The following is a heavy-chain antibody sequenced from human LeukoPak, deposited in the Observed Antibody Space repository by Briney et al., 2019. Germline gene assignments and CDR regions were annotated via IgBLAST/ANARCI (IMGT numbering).Heavy chain of an antibody. CDR1: GGSISSYY. V-gene: IGHV4-59*08. D-gene: IGHD2-2*01. Sequence: SEALSLTCTVSGGSISSYYWSWIRQPPGKGLEWIGYIYYSGSTNYNPSLKSRVTISVDTSKNQFSLKLSSVTAADTAVYYCARHVSTPLLAWDPYYFDYWGQGTLVTVSS. J-gene: IGHJ4*02. CDR3: ARHVSTPLLAWDPYYFDY. CDR2: IYYSGST.